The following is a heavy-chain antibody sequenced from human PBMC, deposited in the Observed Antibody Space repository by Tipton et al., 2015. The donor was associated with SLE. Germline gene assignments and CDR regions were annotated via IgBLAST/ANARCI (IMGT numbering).Heavy chain of an antibody. CDR2: IYYSGST. Sequence: TLSLTCTVSGGSISSHYWSWIRQDPGKGLEWIGYIYYSGSTFYNPSLKSRLTLSLDTSEKQFSLKLSSVTAADTAVYYCARGSRDSIYYYYYMDVWGKGTTVTVSS. D-gene: IGHD2-15*01. CDR3: ARGSRDSIYYYYYMDV. CDR1: GGSISSHY. J-gene: IGHJ6*03. V-gene: IGHV4-31*03.